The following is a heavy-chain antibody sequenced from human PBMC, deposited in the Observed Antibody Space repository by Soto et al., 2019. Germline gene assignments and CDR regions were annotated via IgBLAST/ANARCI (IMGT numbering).Heavy chain of an antibody. CDR2: IIPIFGTA. D-gene: IGHD2-15*01. CDR1: GGTFSSYA. V-gene: IGHV1-69*01. J-gene: IGHJ6*02. Sequence: QVQLVQSGAEVKKPGPSVKVSCKASGGTFSSYAISWVRQAPGQGLEWMGGIIPIFGTANYAQKFQGRVTITADESTSTAYMELSSLRSEDTAVYYCARARDIVVVVAATPHYYYGMDVWGQGTTVTVSS. CDR3: ARARDIVVVVAATPHYYYGMDV.